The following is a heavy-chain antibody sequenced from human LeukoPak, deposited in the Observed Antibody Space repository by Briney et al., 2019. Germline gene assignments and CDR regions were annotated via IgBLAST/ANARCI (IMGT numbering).Heavy chain of an antibody. Sequence: GGSLRLSCAASGFTFNNYWMHWVRQAPGKGLVWVSRINSDGSSTTYADSVKGRFTISRDNAKNTLYLQMNSLRTEDTAVYYCANGYSSTYYNALDIRGQGTMVTVSS. CDR2: INSDGSST. J-gene: IGHJ3*02. V-gene: IGHV3-74*01. CDR1: GFTFNNYW. CDR3: ANGYSSTYYNALDI. D-gene: IGHD6-13*01.